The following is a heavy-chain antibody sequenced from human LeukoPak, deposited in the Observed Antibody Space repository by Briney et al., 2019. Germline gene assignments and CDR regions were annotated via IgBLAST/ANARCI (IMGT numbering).Heavy chain of an antibody. D-gene: IGHD3-22*01. V-gene: IGHV3-7*01. CDR3: AKEHLNYYDSSGYYYFDY. Sequence: PGGSLRLSCAASGFTFSSYWMSWVRQAPGKGLEWVANIKQDGSEKYYVDSVKGRFTISRDNSKNTLYLQMNSLRAEDTAVYYCAKEHLNYYDSSGYYYFDYWGQGTLVTVSS. CDR2: IKQDGSEK. CDR1: GFTFSSYW. J-gene: IGHJ4*02.